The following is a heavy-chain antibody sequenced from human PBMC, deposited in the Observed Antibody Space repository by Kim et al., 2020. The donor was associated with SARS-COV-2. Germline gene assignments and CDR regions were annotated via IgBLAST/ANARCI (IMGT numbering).Heavy chain of an antibody. Sequence: GGSLRLSCAASVFTFSSYSMNWVRQAPGKGLEWVSYISSSSTIYYADSVKGRFTISRDNAKNSLYLQMNSLRDEDTAVYYCARECDDYSNGGAYYFDYWG. D-gene: IGHD4-4*01. V-gene: IGHV3-48*02. CDR1: VFTFSSYS. CDR2: ISSSSTI. CDR3: ARECDDYSNGGAYYFDY. J-gene: IGHJ4*01.